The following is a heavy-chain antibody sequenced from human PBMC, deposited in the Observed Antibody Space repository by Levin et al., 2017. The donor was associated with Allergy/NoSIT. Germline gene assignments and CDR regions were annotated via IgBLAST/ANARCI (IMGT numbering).Heavy chain of an antibody. CDR1: GLSISNYG. CDR2: SSGSGGGT. J-gene: IGHJ4*02. Sequence: SSETLSLTCAASGLSISNYGLNWVRQAPGKGLEWVSLSSGSGGGTYYAESVKGRFTVSRDNSKNTVYLQMNSLRADDTAVYYCAAKVFDYWGQGTLVTVTS. CDR3: AAKVFDY. V-gene: IGHV3-23*01.